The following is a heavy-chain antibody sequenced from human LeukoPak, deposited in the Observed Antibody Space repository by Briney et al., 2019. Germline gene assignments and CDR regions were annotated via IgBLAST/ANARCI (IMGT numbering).Heavy chain of an antibody. CDR2: INPNSGGT. Sequence: ASVKVSCKASEYTFTGYYMHWVRQAPGQGLEWMGWINPNSGGTNYAQKFQGRVTMTRDTSISTAYMELSRLRSDDTAVYYCARISGWYGWFDPWGQGTLVTVSS. CDR3: ARISGWYGWFDP. D-gene: IGHD6-19*01. CDR1: EYTFTGYY. J-gene: IGHJ5*02. V-gene: IGHV1-2*02.